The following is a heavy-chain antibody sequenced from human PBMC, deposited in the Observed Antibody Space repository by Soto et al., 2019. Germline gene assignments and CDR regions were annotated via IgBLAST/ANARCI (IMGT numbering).Heavy chain of an antibody. V-gene: IGHV1-18*01. Sequence: GASVKVSCKASGYTFTSYGFSWVRQAPGQGLEWMGWISASNGKTNYAQKLQGRVTMTTDTSTGTAYMELRSLRSDDTATYYCARNSVRYCRDRVSYHGYSYFAMDVWGQGTTVTVSS. CDR3: ARNSVRYCRDRVSYHGYSYFAMDV. J-gene: IGHJ6*02. CDR2: ISASNGKT. CDR1: GYTFTSYG. D-gene: IGHD2-15*01.